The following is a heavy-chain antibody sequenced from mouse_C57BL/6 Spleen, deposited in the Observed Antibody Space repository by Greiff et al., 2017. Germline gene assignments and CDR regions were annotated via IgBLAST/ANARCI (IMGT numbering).Heavy chain of an antibody. Sequence: QVQLQQSGAELARPGASVKMSCKASGYTFTSYTMHWVKQRPGQGLEWIGYMNPSSGYTKYNQKFKDKATLTADKSSSTAYMQLSSLTSEDSAVYYCAPSIRGYFDVWGTGTTVTVSS. D-gene: IGHD1-2*01. CDR2: MNPSSGYT. CDR3: APSIRGYFDV. V-gene: IGHV1-4*01. CDR1: GYTFTSYT. J-gene: IGHJ1*03.